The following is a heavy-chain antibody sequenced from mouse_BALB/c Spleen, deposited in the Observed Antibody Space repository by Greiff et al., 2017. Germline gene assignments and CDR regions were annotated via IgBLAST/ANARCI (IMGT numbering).Heavy chain of an antibody. V-gene: IGHV14-4*02. J-gene: IGHJ4*01. Sequence: EVQLQQSGAELVRSGASVKLSCTASGFNIKDYYMHWVKQRPEQGLEWIGWIDPENGDTEYAPKFQGKATMTADTSSNTAYLQLSSLTSEDTAVYYCKAYGYYDYAMDYWGQEPQSPSPQ. D-gene: IGHD2-3*01. CDR3: KAYGYYDYAMDY. CDR1: GFNIKDYY. CDR2: IDPENGDT.